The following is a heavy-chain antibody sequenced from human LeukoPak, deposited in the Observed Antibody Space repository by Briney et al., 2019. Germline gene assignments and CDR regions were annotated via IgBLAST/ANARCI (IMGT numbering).Heavy chain of an antibody. D-gene: IGHD3-22*01. CDR3: AGDDGGHDSSGYYYV. V-gene: IGHV3-11*01. Sequence: GGSLRLSCAASGFTFSDYYMSWIRQAPGKGLEWVSYISSSGSTIYYPDSVKGRFTISRDNAKNSLNLQMNSLRAEDRAVYYFAGDDGGHDSSGYYYVWGQGTLVTVSS. J-gene: IGHJ4*02. CDR1: GFTFSDYY. CDR2: ISSSGSTI.